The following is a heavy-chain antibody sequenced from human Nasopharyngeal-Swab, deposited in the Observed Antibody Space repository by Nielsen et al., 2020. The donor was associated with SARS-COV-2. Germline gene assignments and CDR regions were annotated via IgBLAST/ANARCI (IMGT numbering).Heavy chain of an antibody. V-gene: IGHV3-48*02. D-gene: IGHD3-10*02. CDR2: ISSSSSTI. CDR1: GFTFSSYS. Sequence: GGSLRLSCAASGFTFSSYSMNWVRQAPGKGLEWVSYISSSSSTIYYADSVKGRFTISRDNAKNSLYLQMNSLRDEDTAVYYCARDLLGFPYYYGMDVWGQGTTVTVSS. J-gene: IGHJ6*02. CDR3: ARDLLGFPYYYGMDV.